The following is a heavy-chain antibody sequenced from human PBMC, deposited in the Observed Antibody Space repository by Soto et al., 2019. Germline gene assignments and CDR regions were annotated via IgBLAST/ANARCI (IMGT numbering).Heavy chain of an antibody. Sequence: LQLQESGPGLVKPSETLSLTCTVSGGSISSSSYFWGWIRQPPGKGLEWIGSIYYSGSTYYNPSLKSRVTVSVDTSKNQFSLKLSSVTAADTAVYYCARHRSDFWFDPWGQGTLVTVSS. CDR3: ARHRSDFWFDP. V-gene: IGHV4-39*01. D-gene: IGHD2-15*01. J-gene: IGHJ5*02. CDR2: IYYSGST. CDR1: GGSISSSSYF.